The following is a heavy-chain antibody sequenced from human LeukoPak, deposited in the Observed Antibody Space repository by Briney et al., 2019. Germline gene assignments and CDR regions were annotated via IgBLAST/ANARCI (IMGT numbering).Heavy chain of an antibody. CDR2: VSGSGGST. CDR1: GFTFSRYA. V-gene: IGHV3-23*01. Sequence: GGSLRLSCAASGFTFSRYAMSWVRQAPGKGLEWVSAVSGSGGSTYYADSVKGLFTISRDNSKNTLYMQMNSLRAEDTAVYYCAKRMIRGVNHDAFDLWGQGTMVTVSS. D-gene: IGHD3-10*01. CDR3: AKRMIRGVNHDAFDL. J-gene: IGHJ3*01.